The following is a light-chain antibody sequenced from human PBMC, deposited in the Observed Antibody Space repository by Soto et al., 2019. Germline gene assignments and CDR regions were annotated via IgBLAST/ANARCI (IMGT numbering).Light chain of an antibody. V-gene: IGLV2-23*01. CDR2: EGS. CDR1: TSDVW. Sequence: QSVLTQPASVSGSPGQSITISCTGTTSDVWVSWYQQHPGKAPKLIIYEGSKRPSGISNRFSGSRSGNTASLTISGLQAEDEADFYCCSHASSGTYVFGTGIKLTVL. J-gene: IGLJ1*01. CDR3: CSHASSGTYV.